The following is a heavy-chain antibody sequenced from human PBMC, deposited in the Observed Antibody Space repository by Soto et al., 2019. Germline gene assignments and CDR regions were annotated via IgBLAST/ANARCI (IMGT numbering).Heavy chain of an antibody. CDR3: ARGDSTDCSNGVCSFFYNHDMDV. Sequence: TDYHIHWVRQAPGQGLEWLGRINPKSGGTSTAQKFQGWVTMTTDTSISTASMELTRLTSDDTAIYYCARGDSTDCSNGVCSFFYNHDMDVWGQGTTVTVSS. CDR1: TDYH. CDR2: INPKSGGT. D-gene: IGHD2-8*01. J-gene: IGHJ6*02. V-gene: IGHV1-2*04.